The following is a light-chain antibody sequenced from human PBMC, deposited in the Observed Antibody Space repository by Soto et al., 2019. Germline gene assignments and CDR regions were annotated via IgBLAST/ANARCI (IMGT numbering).Light chain of an antibody. Sequence: QSALTQPASVSGSPGQSITISCTGTSSDVGSYNLVSWYRQLPGKAPKLMIYDITKRPSGVSNRFSGSKSGNTASLTISGLQAEDEADYYCCSYAGSSTFVFGGGTKLTVL. CDR2: DIT. CDR3: CSYAGSSTFV. J-gene: IGLJ3*02. V-gene: IGLV2-23*02. CDR1: SSDVGSYNL.